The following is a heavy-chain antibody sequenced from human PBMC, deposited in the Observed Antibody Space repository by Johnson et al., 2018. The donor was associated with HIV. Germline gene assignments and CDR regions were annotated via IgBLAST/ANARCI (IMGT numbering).Heavy chain of an antibody. V-gene: IGHV3-30*18. CDR1: GFTFSMYA. CDR3: AKSDCSGGSCYSVWRHAFDI. CDR2: ISYDGSNK. Sequence: VQLVESGGGVVQPGRSLRLSCAASGFTFSMYAMHWVRQAPGKGLEWVAVISYDGSNKYYADSVRGRFTISRYNSKNTLSLQMNSLRAEDTAVYYCAKSDCSGGSCYSVWRHAFDILGQGTMVTVSS. D-gene: IGHD2-15*01. J-gene: IGHJ3*02.